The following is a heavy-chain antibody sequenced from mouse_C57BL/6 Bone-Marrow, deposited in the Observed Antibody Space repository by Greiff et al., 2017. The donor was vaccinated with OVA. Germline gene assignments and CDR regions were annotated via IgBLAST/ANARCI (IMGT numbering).Heavy chain of an antibody. V-gene: IGHV1-81*01. J-gene: IGHJ4*01. CDR1: GYTFTSYG. Sequence: QVQLQQSGAELARPGASVKLSCKASGYTFTSYGISWVKQRTGQGLEWIGEIYPRSGNTYYNEKFKGKATLTADKSSSTAYMELRSMTSEDSAVYFCARWGADLYAMGYWGRGTSVTVSA. CDR3: ARWGADLYAMGY. D-gene: IGHD6-1*01. CDR2: IYPRSGNT.